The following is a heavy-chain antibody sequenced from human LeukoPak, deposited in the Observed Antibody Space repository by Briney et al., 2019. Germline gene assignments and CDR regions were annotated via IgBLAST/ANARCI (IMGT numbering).Heavy chain of an antibody. CDR2: IYPSDSDT. V-gene: IGHV5-51*01. J-gene: IGHJ6*03. CDR3: ATRGYSYGPDYYMDV. Sequence: GESLKISCKASGYRFTSYWIGWVRQMPGKGLEYMGIIYPSDSDTRYSPSFQGQVTISADKSIWTAYLQWGSLTASDTAMYYCATRGYSYGPDYYMDVWGKGTTVTVSS. D-gene: IGHD5-18*01. CDR1: GYRFTSYW.